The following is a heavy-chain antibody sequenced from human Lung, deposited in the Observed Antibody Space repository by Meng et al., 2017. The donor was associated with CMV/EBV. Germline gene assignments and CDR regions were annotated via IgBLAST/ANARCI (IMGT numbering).Heavy chain of an antibody. CDR3: ARDLEY. J-gene: IGHJ4*02. V-gene: IGHV4-39*07. CDR1: GGSISSSTYY. Sequence: QLQLQESGPGLVRSTETLSLTCSVSGGSISSSTYYWAWIRQPPGKGLEWIGSLYDSGSTYYHPSLKSRVTISVDTSKTYFSLKLRSVTAADTAVYYCARDLEYWGQGTLVTVSS. CDR2: LYDSGST. D-gene: IGHD1-1*01.